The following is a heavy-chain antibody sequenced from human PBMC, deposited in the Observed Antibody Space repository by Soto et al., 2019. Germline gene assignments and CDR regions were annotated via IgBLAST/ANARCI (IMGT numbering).Heavy chain of an antibody. V-gene: IGHV3-30*18. Sequence: GGSLRLSCAASGFTFSSYGMHWVRQAPGKGLEWVAVISYDGSNKYHADSVKGRFTISRDNSKNTLYLQMNSLRAEDTAVYYCAKGPYYGSSGYLFDYWGQGTLVTVSS. CDR2: ISYDGSNK. J-gene: IGHJ4*02. D-gene: IGHD3-22*01. CDR1: GFTFSSYG. CDR3: AKGPYYGSSGYLFDY.